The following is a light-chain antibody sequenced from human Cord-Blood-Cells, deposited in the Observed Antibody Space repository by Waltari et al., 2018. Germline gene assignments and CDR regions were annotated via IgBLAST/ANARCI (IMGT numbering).Light chain of an antibody. CDR3: QQSYSTPLT. V-gene: IGKV1-39*01. Sequence: DIQMTQSPSSLSASVGDRVTITCRASQSISSYLNWYQQKPGKAPKLLIYAASSLQSGVPSRFSGSGSATDFTLTISILQPEYFATYYCQQSYSTPLTFGGGTKVEIK. J-gene: IGKJ4*01. CDR1: QSISSY. CDR2: AAS.